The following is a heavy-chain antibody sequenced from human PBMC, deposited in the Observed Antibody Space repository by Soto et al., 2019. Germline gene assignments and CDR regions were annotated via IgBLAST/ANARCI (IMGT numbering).Heavy chain of an antibody. D-gene: IGHD2-2*01. CDR2: IYPGDSDT. V-gene: IGHV5-51*01. J-gene: IGHJ6*03. Sequence: GESLKISCKGSGYSFTSYWIGWVRQMPGKGLEWMGIIYPGDSDTRYSPSFQGQVTISADKSISTAYLRWSSLKASDTAMYYCARQEGYCSSTSCSRYMDVWGKGTTVTVSS. CDR1: GYSFTSYW. CDR3: ARQEGYCSSTSCSRYMDV.